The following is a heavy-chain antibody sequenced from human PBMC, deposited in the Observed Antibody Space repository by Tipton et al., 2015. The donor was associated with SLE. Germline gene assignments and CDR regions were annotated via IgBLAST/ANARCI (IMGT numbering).Heavy chain of an antibody. J-gene: IGHJ4*02. CDR3: ARAPDGAVAGMSEY. CDR1: GGSISSGSYY. CDR2: IYTSGST. Sequence: TLSLTCTVSGGSISSGSYYWSWIRQPAGKGLEWIGYIYTSGSTNYNPSLKSRVTISVDTSKNQFSLKLSSVTAADTAVYYCARAPDGAVAGMSEYWGQGTLVTVSS. D-gene: IGHD6-19*01. V-gene: IGHV4-61*09.